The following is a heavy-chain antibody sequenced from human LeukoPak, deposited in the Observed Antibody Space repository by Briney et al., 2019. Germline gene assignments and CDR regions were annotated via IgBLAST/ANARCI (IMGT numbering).Heavy chain of an antibody. CDR1: GFTFSSYA. V-gene: IGHV3-23*01. D-gene: IGHD2-15*01. CDR2: ISGSGGST. J-gene: IGHJ6*02. Sequence: PGGSLRLSCAASGFTFSSYAMSWVRQAPGKGLEWVSAISGSGGSTYYADSVKGRFTISRDNSKNTLYLQMNSLRAEDTAVYYCARDGPYCSGGSCYPSHYYYGMDVWGQGTTVTVSS. CDR3: ARDGPYCSGGSCYPSHYYYGMDV.